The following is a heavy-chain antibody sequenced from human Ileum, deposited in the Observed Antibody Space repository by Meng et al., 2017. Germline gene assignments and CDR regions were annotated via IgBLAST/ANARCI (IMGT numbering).Heavy chain of an antibody. D-gene: IGHD1-26*01. J-gene: IGHJ4*02. V-gene: IGHV4-4*02. CDR2: IHHSGST. Sequence: PLQDPGPRLLMPSEPLCFASGDAGGSISSRSWCIWVRKPPGKGLEWIGEIHHSGSTNYNPSLKSRVTISVDKSKNQFSLKLNSVTAADTAVYYCAREWSGSYRHFDYWGQGTLVTVSS. CDR3: AREWSGSYRHFDY. CDR1: GGSISSRSW.